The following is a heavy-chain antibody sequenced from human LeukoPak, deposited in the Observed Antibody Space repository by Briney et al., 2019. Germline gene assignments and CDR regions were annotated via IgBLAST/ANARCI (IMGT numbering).Heavy chain of an antibody. J-gene: IGHJ4*02. CDR2: INHSGST. CDR1: GGSFSGYY. V-gene: IGHV4-34*01. CDR3: ARGSSGIAVAGTRREWGLRKYYFDY. D-gene: IGHD6-19*01. Sequence: SETLSLTCAVYGGSFSGYYWSWIRQPPGKGPEWIGEINHSGSTNYNPSLKSRVTISVDTSKNQFSLKLSSVTAADTAVYYCARGSSGIAVAGTRREWGLRKYYFDYWGQGTLVTVSS.